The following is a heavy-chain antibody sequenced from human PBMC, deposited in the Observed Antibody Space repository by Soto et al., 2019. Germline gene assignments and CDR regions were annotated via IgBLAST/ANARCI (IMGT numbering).Heavy chain of an antibody. Sequence: ASVKVSCKASGGTFSSYAISWVRQAPGQGLEWMGGIIPIFGTANYAQKFQGRVTITADESTSTAYMELSSLRSEDTAVYYCASPIAVAGTRYFQHWGQGTLVTVSP. CDR2: IIPIFGTA. J-gene: IGHJ1*01. CDR1: GGTFSSYA. V-gene: IGHV1-69*13. D-gene: IGHD6-19*01. CDR3: ASPIAVAGTRYFQH.